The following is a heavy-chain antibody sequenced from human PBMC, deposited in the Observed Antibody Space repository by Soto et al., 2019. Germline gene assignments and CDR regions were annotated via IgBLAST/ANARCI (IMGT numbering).Heavy chain of an antibody. V-gene: IGHV3-23*01. D-gene: IGHD6-19*01. CDR3: AKGLAAMAVAGTGPFDF. CDR1: GFNFRSYA. CDR2: ISGSGSTT. Sequence: GGSLRLSCAASGFNFRSYAMSWVRQAPGKGLEWLSAISGSGSTTYFADSVKGRFNSSRDNSKNTLYLQMTDPRAEDTGVYFCAKGLAAMAVAGTGPFDFWGQGNLVTVS. J-gene: IGHJ4*02.